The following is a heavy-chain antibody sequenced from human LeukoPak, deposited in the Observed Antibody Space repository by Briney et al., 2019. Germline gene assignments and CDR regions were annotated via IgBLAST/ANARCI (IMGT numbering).Heavy chain of an antibody. V-gene: IGHV4-31*03. D-gene: IGHD6-6*01. CDR2: IYYSGST. J-gene: IGHJ4*02. CDR1: GGSISSGGYY. CDR3: ARDDGIELIAARFPEPFDY. Sequence: SQTLSLTCTVSGGSISSGGYYWSWIRQHPGKGLEWIGYIYYSGSTYYNPSLKSRVTISVDTSKNQFSLKLSSVTAADTAVYYCARDDGIELIAARFPEPFDYWGQGTLVTVSS.